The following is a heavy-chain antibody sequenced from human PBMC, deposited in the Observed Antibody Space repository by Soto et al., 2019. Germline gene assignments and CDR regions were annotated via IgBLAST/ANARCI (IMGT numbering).Heavy chain of an antibody. D-gene: IGHD5-18*01. CDR1: GYTSASYG. CDR2: ISAYNGNT. CDR3: ARGNTAMVMDY. J-gene: IGHJ4*02. Sequence: ASVKVSCKASGYTSASYGISWVRQAPGQGLEWMGWISAYNGNTNYAQKLQGRVTMTTDTSTSTAYMELRGLRSDDTAVYYCARGNTAMVMDYWGQGTLVTVSS. V-gene: IGHV1-18*04.